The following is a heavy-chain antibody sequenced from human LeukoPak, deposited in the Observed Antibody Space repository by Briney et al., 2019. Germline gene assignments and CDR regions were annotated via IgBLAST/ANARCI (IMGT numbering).Heavy chain of an antibody. CDR1: GYTFTSYY. CDR2: INPGGGTT. J-gene: IGHJ4*02. D-gene: IGHD6-13*01. CDR3: ARSPHGSSWYYFDY. Sequence: ASVKVSCKASGYTFTSYYMHWVRHAPGQGLEWMGIINPGGGTTSYAQKFQGRVTMTRDTSTSTVYMQLSSLRSEVTAVYYCARSPHGSSWYYFDYWGQGTLVTVSS. V-gene: IGHV1-46*01.